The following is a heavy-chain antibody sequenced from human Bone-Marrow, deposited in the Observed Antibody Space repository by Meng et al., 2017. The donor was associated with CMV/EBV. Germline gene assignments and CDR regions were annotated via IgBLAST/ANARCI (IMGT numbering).Heavy chain of an antibody. CDR1: GGSISSSTYH. CDR2: IHNSGTT. CDR3: ARDRLYYSSSSCYII. Sequence: SETLSLTCTVSGGSISSSTYHWGWIRQPPGKGLEWIGSIHNSGTTYYNPSLKSRVTISVDPSKNQFSLKMSSVSAADTAVYYCARDRLYYSSSSCYIIWGQGTLVTVSS. V-gene: IGHV4-39*07. D-gene: IGHD2-2*02. J-gene: IGHJ4*02.